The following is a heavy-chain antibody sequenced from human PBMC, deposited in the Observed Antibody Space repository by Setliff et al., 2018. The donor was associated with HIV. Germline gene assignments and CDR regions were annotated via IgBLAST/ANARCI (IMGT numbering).Heavy chain of an antibody. CDR2: IYYSGSA. D-gene: IGHD6-13*01. CDR1: GGSLNSNY. CDR3: ARTTSLFPGMAAAQPWYYYYYMDV. J-gene: IGHJ6*03. Sequence: SETLSLTCTVSGGSLNSNYWSWIRQPPGEGLEWIGFIYYSGSASYNPSLKSRVTISIDTSKYHFSLKLTSVTAADTAVYYCARTTSLFPGMAAAQPWYYYYYMDVWGKGTTVTVSS. V-gene: IGHV4-59*08.